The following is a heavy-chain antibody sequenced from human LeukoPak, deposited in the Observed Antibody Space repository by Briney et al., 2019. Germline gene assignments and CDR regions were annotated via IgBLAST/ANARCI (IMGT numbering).Heavy chain of an antibody. D-gene: IGHD6-19*01. CDR2: ISWNSGSI. V-gene: IGHV3-9*01. J-gene: IGHJ4*02. CDR1: GFTFDDYA. CDR3: AKDFVAVAGTDTTFDY. Sequence: PGGSLRLSCAASGFTFDDYAMHWVRQAPGKGLEWVSGISWNSGSIGCADSVKGRFTISRDNAKNSLYLQMNSLRAEDTALYYCAKDFVAVAGTDTTFDYWGQGTLVTVSS.